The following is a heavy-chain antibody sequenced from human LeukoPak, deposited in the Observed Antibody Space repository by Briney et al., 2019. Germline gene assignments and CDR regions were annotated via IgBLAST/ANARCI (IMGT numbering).Heavy chain of an antibody. CDR1: GFTFSSYA. Sequence: GGSLRLSCAASGFTFSSYAMSWVRQAPGKGLEWVSAIVGSGASTCYADSVKGRFTISRDNSKNTLHLQMDSLRAEDTAIYHCAKVRVVGDYNWFFDLWGRGTLVTVSS. CDR2: IVGSGAST. CDR3: AKVRVVGDYNWFFDL. D-gene: IGHD4-17*01. J-gene: IGHJ2*01. V-gene: IGHV3-23*01.